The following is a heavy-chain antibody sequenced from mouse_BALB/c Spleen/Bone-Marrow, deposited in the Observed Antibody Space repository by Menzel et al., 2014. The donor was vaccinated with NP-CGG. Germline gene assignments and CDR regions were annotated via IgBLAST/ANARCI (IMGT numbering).Heavy chain of an antibody. CDR3: ARSGSYYFGAYWYFDV. V-gene: IGHV1S56*01. Sequence: VQLQQSGPELVAPGALVKISCRASGYTFTSYDINWVKQRPGQGLEWIGWIYPGDGSTMYNEKFKGKATLTADKSSSTAYMQLSSLTSENSAVYFCARSGSYYFGAYWYFDVWGAGTTVPVPS. CDR1: GYTFTSYD. CDR2: IYPGDGST. D-gene: IGHD1-1*01. J-gene: IGHJ1*01.